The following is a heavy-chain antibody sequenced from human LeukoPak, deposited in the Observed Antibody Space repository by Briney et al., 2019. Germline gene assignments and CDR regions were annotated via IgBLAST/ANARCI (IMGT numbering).Heavy chain of an antibody. CDR1: GYTFTSYG. CDR2: INPSGGST. J-gene: IGHJ4*02. Sequence: ASVKVSCKASGYTFTSYGISWVRQAPGQGLEWMGIINPSGGSTSYAQKFQGRVTMTRDTSTSTVYMELSSLRSEDTAVYYCARLQGYCSSTSCSRALFDYWGQGTLVTVSS. D-gene: IGHD2-2*01. CDR3: ARLQGYCSSTSCSRALFDY. V-gene: IGHV1-46*01.